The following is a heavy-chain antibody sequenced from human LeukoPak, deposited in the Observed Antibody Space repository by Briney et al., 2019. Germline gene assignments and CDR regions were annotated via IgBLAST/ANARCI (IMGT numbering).Heavy chain of an antibody. J-gene: IGHJ3*02. CDR1: GGTFSSYA. Sequence: ASVKVSCKASGGTFSSYAIGWVRQAPGQGLEWMGGIIPIFGTANYAQKFQGRVMITTDESTSTAYMELSSLRSEDTAVYYCARDRGTTFDAFDIWGQGTMVTVSS. V-gene: IGHV1-69*05. D-gene: IGHD1-14*01. CDR2: IIPIFGTA. CDR3: ARDRGTTFDAFDI.